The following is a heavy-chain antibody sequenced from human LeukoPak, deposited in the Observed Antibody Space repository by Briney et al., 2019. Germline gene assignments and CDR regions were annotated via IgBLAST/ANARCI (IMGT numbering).Heavy chain of an antibody. CDR1: GFTFSNYS. CDR3: VRRGDYGDL. CDR2: ISTSGSTR. J-gene: IGHJ4*02. D-gene: IGHD4-17*01. V-gene: IGHV3-48*01. Sequence: PGGSLRLSCTASGFTFSNYSMNWVRQAPGKGLEWVSYISTSGSTRYHADSVKGRFTISRDNAKNSLYLQMNSLRVEDTAVYYCVRRGDYGDLWGQGTLVTVSS.